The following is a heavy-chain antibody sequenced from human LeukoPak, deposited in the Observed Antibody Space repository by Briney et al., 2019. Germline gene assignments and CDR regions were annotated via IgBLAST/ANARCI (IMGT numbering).Heavy chain of an antibody. CDR2: ISSSSYI. D-gene: IGHD3-22*01. J-gene: IGHJ4*02. CDR3: AREEAPFTMIVVVPFWM. V-gene: IGHV3-21*01. CDR1: GFTFSSYS. Sequence: KTGGSLRLSCAASGFTFSSYSMNWVRQAPGKGLEWVSSISSSSYIYYADSVKGRFTISRDNAKNSLYLQMNSLRAEDTAVYYCAREEAPFTMIVVVPFWMWGQGTLVTVSS.